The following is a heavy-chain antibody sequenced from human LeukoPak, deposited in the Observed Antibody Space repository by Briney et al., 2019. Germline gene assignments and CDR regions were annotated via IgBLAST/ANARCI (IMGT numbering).Heavy chain of an antibody. Sequence: TGGSLRLSCAASGFTFSSYGMHWVRQAPGKGLEWVAFIRYDGSNKYYADSVKGRFTISRDNSKNTLYLQMNSLRAEDTAVYYCASRTLSTWGLLALDAFDIWGQGTMVTVSS. D-gene: IGHD1-26*01. J-gene: IGHJ3*02. CDR2: IRYDGSNK. V-gene: IGHV3-30*02. CDR1: GFTFSSYG. CDR3: ASRTLSTWGLLALDAFDI.